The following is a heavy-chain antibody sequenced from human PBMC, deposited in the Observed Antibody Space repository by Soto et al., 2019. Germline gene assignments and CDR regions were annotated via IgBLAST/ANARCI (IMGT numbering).Heavy chain of an antibody. Sequence: SETLSLTCTVSGGSISSGGYYWSWIRQHPXKGLEWIGYIYYSGSTYYNPSLKSRVTISVDTSKNQFSLKLSSVTAADTAVYYCARIVDTAMATGYYFDYWGQGTLVTVSS. CDR3: ARIVDTAMATGYYFDY. J-gene: IGHJ4*02. CDR1: GGSISSGGYY. V-gene: IGHV4-31*03. CDR2: IYYSGST. D-gene: IGHD5-18*01.